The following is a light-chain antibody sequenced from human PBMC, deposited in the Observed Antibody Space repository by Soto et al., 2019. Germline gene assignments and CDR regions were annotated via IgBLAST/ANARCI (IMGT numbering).Light chain of an antibody. J-gene: IGLJ1*01. Sequence: QSVLTQPPSASGTPGQRVTISCSGSSSNIGSNTVNWYQQLPGTAPKLLIYSNNQRPSGVPDRFSGSKSGTSASLAISGLQSEDEADYYCAAWDDSPNGFYVFGTGTKVTVL. CDR1: SSNIGSNT. CDR3: AAWDDSPNGFYV. V-gene: IGLV1-44*01. CDR2: SNN.